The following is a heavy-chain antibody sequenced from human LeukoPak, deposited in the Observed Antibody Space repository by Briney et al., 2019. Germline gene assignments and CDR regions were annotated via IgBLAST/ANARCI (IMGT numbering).Heavy chain of an antibody. CDR1: GFTFGDYA. D-gene: IGHD1-26*01. CDR3: TRVPSGSYFDY. Sequence: GGSLRLSCTASGFTFGDYAMSWVRQAPGKGLEWVGFIRSKAYGGTTEYAASVKGRFTISRDDSKSIAYLQMNSLKTEDTAVYYCTRVPSGSYFDYWGQGTLVTVSS. V-gene: IGHV3-49*04. J-gene: IGHJ4*02. CDR2: IRSKAYGGTT.